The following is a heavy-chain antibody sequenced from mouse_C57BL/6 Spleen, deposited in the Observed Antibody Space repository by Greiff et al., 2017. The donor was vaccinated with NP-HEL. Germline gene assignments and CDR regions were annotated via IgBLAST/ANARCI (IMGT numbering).Heavy chain of an antibody. CDR3: ARMDYYGSRNDY. CDR2: IYPGDGDT. V-gene: IGHV1-82*01. J-gene: IGHJ2*01. D-gene: IGHD1-1*01. Sequence: QVQLQQSGPELVKPGASVKISCKASGYAFSSSWMNWVKQRPGKGLEWIGRIYPGDGDTNYNGKFKGKATLTADKSSSTAYMQLSSLTSEDSAVYFCARMDYYGSRNDYWGQGTTLTVSS. CDR1: GYAFSSSW.